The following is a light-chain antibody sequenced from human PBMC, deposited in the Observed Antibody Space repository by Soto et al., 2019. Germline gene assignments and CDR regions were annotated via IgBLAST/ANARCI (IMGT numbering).Light chain of an antibody. CDR1: NIGSKS. CDR2: DDS. Sequence: SYELAQPPSVSVAPGQTARITCGGNNIGSKSVNWYQQEPGQAPVLVVYDDSDRPSGIPERFSGSNSGNTATLTISRVEAGDEADYYCQVWDTSSDHRYVFATGTKVTVL. CDR3: QVWDTSSDHRYV. J-gene: IGLJ1*01. V-gene: IGLV3-21*02.